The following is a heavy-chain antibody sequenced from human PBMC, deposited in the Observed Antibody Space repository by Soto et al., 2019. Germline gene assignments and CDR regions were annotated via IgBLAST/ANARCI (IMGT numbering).Heavy chain of an antibody. CDR3: AKDWGSSGWYNLFDP. V-gene: IGHV3-30*18. J-gene: IGHJ5*02. Sequence: VGSRRLSCAASGFTFSTSGMHWIRQAPGKGLEWVAMISHDGGATYYVDSVKGRFTISRDTDKNTLHLQMDSLRPEDTATYYCAKDWGSSGWYNLFDPWGQGTLVTVSS. D-gene: IGHD6-13*01. CDR2: ISHDGGAT. CDR1: GFTFSTSG.